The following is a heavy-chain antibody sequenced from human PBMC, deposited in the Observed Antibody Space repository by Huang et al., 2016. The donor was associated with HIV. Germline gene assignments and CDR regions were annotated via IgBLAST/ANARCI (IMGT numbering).Heavy chain of an antibody. Sequence: QVQLQQWGAGLLRPSETLSLTCAGYVGSFSGYYGTWIRQPPGKGLGWLGEINQSGSTNYNPSLKSRVTISVDTARNQFSLTLTSVTAADTAVYYCARGQGGYYYYYMDVWARGPRSPSP. V-gene: IGHV4-34*01. CDR2: INQSGST. J-gene: IGHJ6*03. CDR3: ARGQGGYYYYYMDV. CDR1: VGSFSGYY.